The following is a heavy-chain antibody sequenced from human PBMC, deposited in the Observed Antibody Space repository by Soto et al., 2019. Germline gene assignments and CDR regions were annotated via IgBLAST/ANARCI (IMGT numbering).Heavy chain of an antibody. CDR2: ISAYNGNT. CDR1: GYTFTNFG. CDR3: ARGGTQIDY. V-gene: IGHV1-18*01. D-gene: IGHD3-16*01. Sequence: QVQLVQSGAEVKKPGASVKVSCKTSGYTFTNFGLSWVRQAPGQGLEWMGWISAYNGNTNYAHNFQGRVTMTTDTSTSTAYMELRSLRSDDTAVDYGARGGTQIDYWGQGTLVTVSS. J-gene: IGHJ4*02.